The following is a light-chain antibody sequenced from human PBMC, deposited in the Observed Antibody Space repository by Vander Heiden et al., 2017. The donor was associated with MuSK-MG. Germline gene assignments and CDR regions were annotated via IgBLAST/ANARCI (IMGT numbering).Light chain of an antibody. CDR3: CSQSSSGNWV. J-gene: IGLJ3*02. CDR2: EVG. V-gene: IGLV2-14*01. Sequence: QSALTQPASVSGSPGQSLTISCTGTSSDIGGSQYVAWYQQHPGKAPKLMIYEVGNRPAWISDRFSDSKSGNTASLASSGLQADDEADYYCCSQSSSGNWVFGGGTKVTVL. CDR1: SSDIGGSQY.